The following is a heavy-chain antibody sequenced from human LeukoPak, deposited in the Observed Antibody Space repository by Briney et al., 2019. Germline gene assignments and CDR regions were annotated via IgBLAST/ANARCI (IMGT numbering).Heavy chain of an antibody. CDR2: IYTSGST. CDR3: AASSSSVYYYYYMDV. J-gene: IGHJ6*03. V-gene: IGHV4-4*07. CDR1: GGSISSYY. Sequence: SETLSLTCTVSGGSISSYYWSWIRQPPGKGLEWIGRIYTSGSTNYNPSLKSRVTMSVDTSKNQFSLKLSSVTAADTAVYYCAASSSSVYYYYYMDVWGKGTTVTVSS. D-gene: IGHD6-6*01.